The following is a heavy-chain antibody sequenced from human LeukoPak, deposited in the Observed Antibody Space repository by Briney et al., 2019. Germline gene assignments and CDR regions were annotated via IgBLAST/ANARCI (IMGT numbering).Heavy chain of an antibody. CDR3: ATRYGSGSYYVDY. V-gene: IGHV3-53*01. J-gene: IGHJ4*02. Sequence: GGSLRLSCAASGFTFSTYGMSWVRQAPGKGLEWVSVIYSGGSTYYADSVKGRFTISRDNSKNTLYLQMNSLRAEDTAVYYCATRYGSGSYYVDYWGQGTQVTVSS. D-gene: IGHD3-10*01. CDR1: GFTFSTYG. CDR2: IYSGGST.